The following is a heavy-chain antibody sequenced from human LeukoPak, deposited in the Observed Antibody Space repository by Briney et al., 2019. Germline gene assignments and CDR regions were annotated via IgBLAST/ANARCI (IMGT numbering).Heavy chain of an antibody. D-gene: IGHD1-26*01. V-gene: IGHV3-30*02. CDR2: IRYDGINK. CDR1: GFTFSSYG. Sequence: GGSLRLSCAASGFTFSSYGMHWVRQAPGEGLEWVAFIRYDGINKYYADSVKGRFTISRDNSKNTLYLQMSSLRAEDTAVYYCAKGPGNQWEPEAYFDYWGQGALVTVSS. J-gene: IGHJ4*02. CDR3: AKGPGNQWEPEAYFDY.